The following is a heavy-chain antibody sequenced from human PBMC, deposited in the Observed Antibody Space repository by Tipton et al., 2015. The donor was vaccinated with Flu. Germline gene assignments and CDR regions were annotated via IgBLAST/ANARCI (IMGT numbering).Heavy chain of an antibody. CDR2: IYYTGNT. V-gene: IGHV4-59*08. CDR1: GGSITTYY. CDR3: ARRDYSNYVSEPKNWFDP. J-gene: IGHJ5*02. D-gene: IGHD4-11*01. Sequence: TLSLTCTVSGGSITTYYWSWIRQPPGKGLEWLGYIYYTGNTYHNPSLKSRVIISVDRAKNQFYLTLSSVTAADTAMYYCARRDYSNYVSEPKNWFDPWGQGTLVTVSS.